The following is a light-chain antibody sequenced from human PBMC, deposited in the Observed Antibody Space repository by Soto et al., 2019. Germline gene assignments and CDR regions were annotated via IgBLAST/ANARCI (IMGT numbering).Light chain of an antibody. Sequence: EMVLTQSPATLSVSPGDRVTLSFRASQSVDINLAWYQQKAGQAPRLLVYGASNRATGIPDRFSGSGSGTDFTLTISRLEPEDFAVYYCQQYGSSGTFAQGTKVDI. J-gene: IGKJ1*01. CDR3: QQYGSSGT. CDR1: QSVDIN. CDR2: GAS. V-gene: IGKV3-20*01.